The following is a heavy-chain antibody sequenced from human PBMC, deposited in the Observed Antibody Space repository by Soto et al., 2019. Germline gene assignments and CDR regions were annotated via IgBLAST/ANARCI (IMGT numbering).Heavy chain of an antibody. D-gene: IGHD2-2*01. J-gene: IGHJ6*02. CDR2: IIPIFGTA. CDR1: GGTFSTYA. CDR3: AGAYCSGTTCYGLYGMDV. Sequence: SVKVSCKASGGTFSTYAISWVRQAPGQGLEWVGGIIPIFGTANYAQKFQGRVTITADESTSTAYMELSSLRSEDTAVYYCAGAYCSGTTCYGLYGMDVWGQGTTVTVSS. V-gene: IGHV1-69*13.